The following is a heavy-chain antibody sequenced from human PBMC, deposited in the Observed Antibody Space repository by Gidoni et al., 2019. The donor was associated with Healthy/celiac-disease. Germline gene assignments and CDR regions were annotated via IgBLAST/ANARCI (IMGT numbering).Heavy chain of an antibody. CDR2: ISAYNGNT. D-gene: IGHD6-6*01. Sequence: GLEWMGWISAYNGNTNYAQKLQGRVTMTTDTSTSTAYMELRSLRSDDTAVYYCARDPVGGSSSRFDYWGQGTLVTVSS. CDR3: ARDPVGGSSSRFDY. J-gene: IGHJ4*02. V-gene: IGHV1-18*01.